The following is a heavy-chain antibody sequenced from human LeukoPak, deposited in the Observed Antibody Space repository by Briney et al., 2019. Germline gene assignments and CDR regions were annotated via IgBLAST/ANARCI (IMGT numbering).Heavy chain of an antibody. J-gene: IGHJ5*02. CDR3: ARVIAVAGRLPYNWFDP. V-gene: IGHV4-39*01. D-gene: IGHD6-19*01. Sequence: SETLSLTCTVSGGSISSSSYYWGWIRQPPGKGLEWIGSIYYSGSTYYNPSLKSRVTISVDTSKNQFSLKPSSVTAADTAVYYCARVIAVAGRLPYNWFDPWGQGTLVTVSS. CDR2: IYYSGST. CDR1: GGSISSSSYY.